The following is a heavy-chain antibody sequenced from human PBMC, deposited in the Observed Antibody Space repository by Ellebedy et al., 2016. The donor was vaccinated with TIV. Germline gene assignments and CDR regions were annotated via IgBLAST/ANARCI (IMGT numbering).Heavy chain of an antibody. D-gene: IGHD6-13*01. Sequence: GESLKISCKGSGYSFTSYWIGWVRQMPGKGLEWMAIIHPPDSDTRYSPSFQGQVTISADKSISTDYLQWSSLKASDTAMYYCARPAITADGFDYWGQGTLVTVSS. CDR2: IHPPDSDT. V-gene: IGHV5-51*01. CDR1: GYSFTSYW. J-gene: IGHJ4*02. CDR3: ARPAITADGFDY.